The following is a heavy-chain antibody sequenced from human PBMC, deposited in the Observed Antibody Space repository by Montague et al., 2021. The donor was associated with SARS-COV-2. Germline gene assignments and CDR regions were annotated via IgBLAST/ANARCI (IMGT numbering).Heavy chain of an antibody. CDR1: GFTFSNHW. D-gene: IGHD4/OR15-4a*01. J-gene: IGHJ5*02. CDR3: ARDKGAATPFDP. Sequence: SLRLSCAASGFTFSNHWMHWVRQPPGKGLVWVSRITTDATNTAYADSVKGRFTVSRDNAKNTLYLQMNSLRVEDTAVYYCARDKGAATPFDPWGQGTLATVSS. CDR2: ITTDATNT. V-gene: IGHV3-74*03.